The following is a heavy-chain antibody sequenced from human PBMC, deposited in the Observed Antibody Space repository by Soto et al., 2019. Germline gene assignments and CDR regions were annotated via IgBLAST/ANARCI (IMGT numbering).Heavy chain of an antibody. Sequence: EVQLVESGGGLVKPGGSLRLSCAASGFTFSSYSMNWVRQAPGKGLEWVSSISSSSSYIYYADSVKGRFTISRDNAKNSLYLQMNSLRAEDTAVYYCARGGGSSWTQNDYYYGMDVWGQGTTVTVSS. J-gene: IGHJ6*02. V-gene: IGHV3-21*01. CDR3: ARGGGSSWTQNDYYYGMDV. D-gene: IGHD6-13*01. CDR2: ISSSSSYI. CDR1: GFTFSSYS.